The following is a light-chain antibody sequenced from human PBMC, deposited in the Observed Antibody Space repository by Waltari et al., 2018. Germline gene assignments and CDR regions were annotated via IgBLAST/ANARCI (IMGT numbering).Light chain of an antibody. Sequence: DIQMTQSPSTLSASVGDRVTITCRPSQPISRWLAWYQQKPGKAPKLLISAASSLESGVPSRFSGSGSGTEFTLTISSLQPDDSASYYCQQYKSYFSFGQGTTLEIK. CDR2: AAS. J-gene: IGKJ2*03. V-gene: IGKV1-5*01. CDR1: QPISRW. CDR3: QQYKSYFS.